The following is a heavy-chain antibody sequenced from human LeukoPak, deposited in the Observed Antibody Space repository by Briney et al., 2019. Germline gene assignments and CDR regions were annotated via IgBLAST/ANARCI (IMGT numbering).Heavy chain of an antibody. D-gene: IGHD5-24*01. CDR3: ARVVSWRWLPYYYMDV. V-gene: IGHV1-18*01. Sequence: ASVKVSCKASGYTFTNYGISWVRQAPGQGLEWMGWIRVYNGDTNYAQNFQGRVTMTTDTSTSTAYMELRSLRSDDTAVYYCARVVSWRWLPYYYMDVWGKGTTVTVSS. J-gene: IGHJ6*03. CDR1: GYTFTNYG. CDR2: IRVYNGDT.